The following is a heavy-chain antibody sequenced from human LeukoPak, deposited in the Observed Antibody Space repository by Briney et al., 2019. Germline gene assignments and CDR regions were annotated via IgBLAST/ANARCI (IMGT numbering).Heavy chain of an antibody. J-gene: IGHJ6*03. CDR3: AKKGGTTKGGATDYSIYYYYYMDV. CDR1: GFTFSDYY. V-gene: IGHV3-11*04. D-gene: IGHD1-26*01. CDR2: ITSGGGTI. Sequence: KSGGSLRLSCAASGFTFSDYYMGWIRQAPGKGLECVSYITSGGGTIYHADSVKGRFTISRDNSKNTLYLQMNSLRAEDTAVYYCAKKGGTTKGGATDYSIYYYYYMDVWGKGTTVTVSS.